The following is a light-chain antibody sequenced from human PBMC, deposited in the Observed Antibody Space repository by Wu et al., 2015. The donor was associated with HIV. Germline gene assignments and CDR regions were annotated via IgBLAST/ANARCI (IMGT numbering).Light chain of an antibody. Sequence: EIVLTQSPATLSFSPGETATLSCRASQSVSGTLAWYQQRPGQAPRLLIYDASTRATGIPARFSGSGSVTDFTLTISSLEPEDFAVYYCQQYNGSPYNFGPGTKLEI. J-gene: IGKJ2*01. CDR1: QSVSGT. CDR2: DAS. CDR3: QQYNGSPYN. V-gene: IGKV3-11*01.